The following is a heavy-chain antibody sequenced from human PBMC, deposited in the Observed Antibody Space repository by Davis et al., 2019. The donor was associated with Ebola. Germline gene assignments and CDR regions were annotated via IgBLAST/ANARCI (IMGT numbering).Heavy chain of an antibody. CDR3: ARDYYDSSGYSWFDS. CDR1: GASISGGDYY. V-gene: IGHV4-30-4*01. CDR2: IYYSGST. D-gene: IGHD3-22*01. Sequence: MPSETLSLTCTVSGASISGGDYYWSWIRQPPGKGLEWIGYIYYSGSTYYNPSLRSRVTISVDTSKNQFSLKLSSVTAADTAMYYCARDYYDSSGYSWFDSWGQGTLVTVSS. J-gene: IGHJ5*01.